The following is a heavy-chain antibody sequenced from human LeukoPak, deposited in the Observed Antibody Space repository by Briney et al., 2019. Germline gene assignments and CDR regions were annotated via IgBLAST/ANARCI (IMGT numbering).Heavy chain of an antibody. CDR1: GFTFSSYS. J-gene: IGHJ4*02. D-gene: IGHD4-17*01. V-gene: IGHV3-48*04. CDR2: ISSSGSTI. Sequence: QSGGSLRLSCAASGFTFSSYSMNWVRQAPGKGLEWVSYISSSGSTIYYADSVKGRFTISRDNAKNSLYLQMNSLRAEDTAVYYCAREVGYGDSYFDYWGQGTLVTVSS. CDR3: AREVGYGDSYFDY.